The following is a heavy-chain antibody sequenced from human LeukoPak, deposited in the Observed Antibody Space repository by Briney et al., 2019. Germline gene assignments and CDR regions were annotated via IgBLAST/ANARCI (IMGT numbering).Heavy chain of an antibody. V-gene: IGHV1-18*01. Sequence: GASVKVSCKASGYTFNNHGITWVRQAPGQGLEWMGWISVYNGNTNYAQKFQGRVTITADKSTSTAYMELSSLRSEDTAVYYCASPYDDYGDYGWGQGTLVTVSS. CDR1: GYTFNNHG. J-gene: IGHJ4*02. D-gene: IGHD4-17*01. CDR2: ISVYNGNT. CDR3: ASPYDDYGDYG.